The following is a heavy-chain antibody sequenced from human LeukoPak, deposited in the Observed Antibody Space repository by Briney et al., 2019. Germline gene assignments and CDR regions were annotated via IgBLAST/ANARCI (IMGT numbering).Heavy chain of an antibody. V-gene: IGHV4-30-2*01. CDR3: VRAPYYYDSSGYRSGAFDI. CDR1: GGSISSGGYS. D-gene: IGHD3-22*01. CDR2: THHGGST. Sequence: PSQTLSLTCAVSGGSISSGGYSWSWIRQPPGKGLEWIGHTHHGGSTYYNPSLKGRVTISVDRSNNQFSLKLSSVTAADTAVYYCVRAPYYYDSSGYRSGAFDIWGQGTMVTVSS. J-gene: IGHJ3*02.